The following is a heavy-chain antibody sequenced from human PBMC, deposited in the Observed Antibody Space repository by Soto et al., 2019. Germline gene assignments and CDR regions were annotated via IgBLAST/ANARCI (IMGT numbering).Heavy chain of an antibody. CDR1: GGSFSGYY. V-gene: IGHV4-34*01. CDR2: INHSGST. J-gene: IGHJ6*04. CDR3: ASAPSEIYYYYYGMNV. Sequence: SETLSLTCAVYGGSFSGYYWSWIRQPPGKGLEWIGEINHSGSTNYNPSLKSRVTISVDTSKSQFSLKLSSVTAADTAVYYCASAPSEIYYYYYGMNVWGKGPTATVS. D-gene: IGHD2-2*01.